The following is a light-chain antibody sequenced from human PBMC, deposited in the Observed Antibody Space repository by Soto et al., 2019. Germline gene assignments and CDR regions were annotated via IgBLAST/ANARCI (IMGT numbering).Light chain of an antibody. CDR1: SSNIGGNY. CDR3: AAWDNSLSGVV. J-gene: IGLJ2*01. Sequence: QSVLTQPPSASGTPGQRVTISCSGSSSNIGGNYVYWFQQLPGTAPKLLIYRNNERPSGVPDRFSGSKSGTSASLASSGLRSEDEAVYYCAAWDNSLSGVVFGGGTKLTVL. CDR2: RNN. V-gene: IGLV1-47*01.